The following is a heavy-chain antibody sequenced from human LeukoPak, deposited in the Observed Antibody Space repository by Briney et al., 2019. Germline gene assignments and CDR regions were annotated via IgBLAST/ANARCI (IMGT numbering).Heavy chain of an antibody. CDR1: GFTFSSYG. Sequence: GRSLRLSCAASGFTFSSYGMHWVRQAPGKGLEWVAVISYDGSNKYYADSVKGRFTISRDNSKNTLYLQMNSLRAEDTAVYHCAKEAYSSSWYRLDYWGQGTLVTVSS. J-gene: IGHJ4*02. CDR2: ISYDGSNK. D-gene: IGHD6-13*01. CDR3: AKEAYSSSWYRLDY. V-gene: IGHV3-30*18.